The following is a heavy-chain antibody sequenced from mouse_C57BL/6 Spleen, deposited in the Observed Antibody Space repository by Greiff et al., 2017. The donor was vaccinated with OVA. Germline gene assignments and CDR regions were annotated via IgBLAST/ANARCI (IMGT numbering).Heavy chain of an antibody. CDR1: GFTFSNYW. CDR3: TDYYGSTHWYFDV. D-gene: IGHD1-1*01. Sequence: EVMLVESGGGLVQPGGSMKLSCVASGFTFSNYWMNWVRQSPEKGLEWVAQIRLKSDNYATHYAESVKGRFTISRDDSKSIVYLQINNLRAEDTGIYYCTDYYGSTHWYFDVWGTGTTVTVSS. J-gene: IGHJ1*03. V-gene: IGHV6-3*01. CDR2: IRLKSDNYAT.